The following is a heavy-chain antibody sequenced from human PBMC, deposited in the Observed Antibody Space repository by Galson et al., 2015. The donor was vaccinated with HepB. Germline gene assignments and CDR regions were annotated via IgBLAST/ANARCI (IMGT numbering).Heavy chain of an antibody. CDR1: GFTFSSYG. CDR2: IRYDGNNK. D-gene: IGHD3-22*01. V-gene: IGHV3-30*02. Sequence: SLRLSCAASGFTFSSYGMHWVRQAPGKGLEWVAFIRYDGNNKYYADSVEGRFTISRDDSKNTLYLQMNSLRVEDTAMYYCAKDGRHDSSADYFDYWGQGTLVTVSS. J-gene: IGHJ4*02. CDR3: AKDGRHDSSADYFDY.